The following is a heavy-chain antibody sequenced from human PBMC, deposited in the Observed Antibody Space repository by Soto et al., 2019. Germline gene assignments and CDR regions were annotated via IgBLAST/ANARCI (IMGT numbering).Heavy chain of an antibody. CDR1: GGSISSSSYY. D-gene: IGHD3-16*02. V-gene: IGHV4-39*01. CDR2: IYYSGST. Sequence: SETLSLTCTVSGGSISSSSYYWGWIRQPPGKGLEWIGSIYYSGSTYYNPSLKSRVTISVDTSKNQFSLKLSSVTAADTAVYYCARRDRYYDYVWGSYRSDYFDYWGQGTLVTVSS. J-gene: IGHJ4*02. CDR3: ARRDRYYDYVWGSYRSDYFDY.